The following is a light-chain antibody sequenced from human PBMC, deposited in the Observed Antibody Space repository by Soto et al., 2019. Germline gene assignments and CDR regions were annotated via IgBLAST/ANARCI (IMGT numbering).Light chain of an antibody. Sequence: QSVLTQPPSASGTPVQRVTISCSGSSFNVGGNTVNWYQQVTGTAPKFLINSNNQRPSGVPDRFSGSKSGTSASLAISGLQSEDEADYYCATWDDSLNGVVFGGGTKLTV. CDR2: SNN. CDR1: SFNVGGNT. J-gene: IGLJ2*01. V-gene: IGLV1-44*01. CDR3: ATWDDSLNGVV.